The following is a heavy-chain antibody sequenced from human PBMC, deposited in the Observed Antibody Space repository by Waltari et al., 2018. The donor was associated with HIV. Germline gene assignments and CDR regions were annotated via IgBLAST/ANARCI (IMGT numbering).Heavy chain of an antibody. CDR2: ISHSGTT. CDR3: ASTYYDLLEGWYFDF. Sequence: QVQLQESGPGLVKPSETLSPTCSFSDSSIPSGYYWGWIRQSPGRGLEWIGSISHSGTTVYSPSLKSRVTLFRDTSKNQFFLKLTSATAEDTAVYYCASTYYDLLEGWYFDFWGQGRLVTVSS. J-gene: IGHJ4*02. D-gene: IGHD3-3*01. V-gene: IGHV4-38-2*02. CDR1: DSSIPSGYY.